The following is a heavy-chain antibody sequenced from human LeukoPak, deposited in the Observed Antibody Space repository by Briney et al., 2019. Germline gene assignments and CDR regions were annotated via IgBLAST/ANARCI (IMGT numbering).Heavy chain of an antibody. D-gene: IGHD6-19*01. CDR3: ARDGLAVAGTEYYFDY. V-gene: IGHV1-69*01. CDR1: GGTFSSYA. Sequence: ASVKVSCKASGGTFSSYAISWVRQAPGQGLEWMGGIIPIFGTANYAQKFQGRVTITADESTSTAYMELSSLRAEDTAVYYCARDGLAVAGTEYYFDYWGQGTLVTVSS. J-gene: IGHJ4*02. CDR2: IIPIFGTA.